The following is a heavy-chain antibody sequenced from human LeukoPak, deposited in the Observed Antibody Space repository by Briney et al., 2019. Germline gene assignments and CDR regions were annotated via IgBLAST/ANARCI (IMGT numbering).Heavy chain of an antibody. CDR3: AREGYSYGYYPNWFDP. Sequence: SVTLSFTGAGSGGSISSINWWSWVRQPPGKGLEWIGENYHSGSTNYNPSLKSRVTISVDTSKNQFSLKLSSVTAADTAVYYCAREGYSYGYYPNWFDPWGQGTLVTVSS. J-gene: IGHJ5*02. V-gene: IGHV4-4*02. CDR2: NYHSGST. D-gene: IGHD5-18*01. CDR1: GGSISSINW.